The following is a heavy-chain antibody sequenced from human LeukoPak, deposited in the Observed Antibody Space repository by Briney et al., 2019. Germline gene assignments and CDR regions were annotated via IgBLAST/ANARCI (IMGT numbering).Heavy chain of an antibody. CDR1: GGSFSGYY. Sequence: PSETLSLTCAVYGGSFSGYYWSWIRQPPGKGLAWIGEINHSGSTNYNPSLKSRVTISVDTSKNQFSLKLSSVTAADTAVYYCARGRVGRMVRGLYFDYWGQGTLVTVSS. J-gene: IGHJ4*02. CDR2: INHSGST. CDR3: ARGRVGRMVRGLYFDY. D-gene: IGHD3-10*01. V-gene: IGHV4-34*01.